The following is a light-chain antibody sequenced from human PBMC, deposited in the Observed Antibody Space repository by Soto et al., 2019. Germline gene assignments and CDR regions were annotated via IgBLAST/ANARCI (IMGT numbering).Light chain of an antibody. CDR3: QQYHSWPPRT. V-gene: IGKV3D-15*01. Sequence: EIVVTQSPTILSVSPWEIATLSCSASQSVSSNLAWYQQKPGQAPRLLIYGVYTRAPGIPARFSGSGSGTEFTLTISSLQSEDFAVYYCQQYHSWPPRTFGQGTKVDIK. CDR1: QSVSSN. CDR2: GVY. J-gene: IGKJ1*01.